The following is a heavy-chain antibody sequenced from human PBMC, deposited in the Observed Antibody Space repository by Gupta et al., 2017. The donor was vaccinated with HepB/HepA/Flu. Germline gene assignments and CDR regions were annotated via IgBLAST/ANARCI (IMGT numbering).Heavy chain of an antibody. CDR3: ARPGFEYSSLLDYYGMDV. V-gene: IGHV5-51*01. Sequence: EVQLVQSGAEVKKPGESLKISCKGSGYSFTSYWIGWVRQMPGKGLEWMGIIYPGDSDTRYSPSFQGQVTISADKSISTAYLQWSSLKASDTAMYYCARPGFEYSSLLDYYGMDVWGQGTTVTVSS. CDR1: GYSFTSYW. D-gene: IGHD6-6*01. CDR2: IYPGDSDT. J-gene: IGHJ6*02.